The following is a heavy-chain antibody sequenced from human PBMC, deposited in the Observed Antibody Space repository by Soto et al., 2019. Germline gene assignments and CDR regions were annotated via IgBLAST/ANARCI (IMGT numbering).Heavy chain of an antibody. D-gene: IGHD3-22*01. V-gene: IGHV3-49*03. CDR2: IRSKANGGTT. CDR1: GFTFGDYA. Sequence: GGSLRLSCTTSGFTFGDYALSWFRQAPGKGLESVGFIRSKANGGTTEYAASVKGRFTISRDDSRSIAYLQMSSLKTDDTAVYYCSLDTSGYNYYFDYWGQGTLVTVSS. J-gene: IGHJ4*02. CDR3: SLDTSGYNYYFDY.